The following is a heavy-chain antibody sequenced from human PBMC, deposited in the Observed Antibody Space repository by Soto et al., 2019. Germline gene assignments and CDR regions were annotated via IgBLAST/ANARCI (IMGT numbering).Heavy chain of an antibody. D-gene: IGHD3-9*01. V-gene: IGHV4-39*01. Sequence: QLQLQESGPGLVKPSETLSLTCSVSDDSINSDKYYWGWIRQPPGKGLEWIGSIYYRGNAYYNPALQTRVTTSLDKSRSPFSLKLNSVPAADSAVYFCARLEGLATISYYFDFWGPGALVTVSS. J-gene: IGHJ4*02. CDR1: DDSINSDKYY. CDR2: IYYRGNA. CDR3: ARLEGLATISYYFDF.